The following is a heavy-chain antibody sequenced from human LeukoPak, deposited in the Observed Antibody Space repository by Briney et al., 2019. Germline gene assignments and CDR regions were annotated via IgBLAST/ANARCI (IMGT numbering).Heavy chain of an antibody. J-gene: IGHJ5*02. CDR2: IYYSGST. Sequence: SETLSLTCTVSGGSISSGGYYWSWIRQHPGKGLEWIGCIYYSGSTYYNPSLKSRVTISVDTSKNQFSLKLSSVTAADTAVYYCARDSYYYDSSGYLTWGQGTLVTVSS. D-gene: IGHD3-22*01. CDR1: GGSISSGGYY. V-gene: IGHV4-31*03. CDR3: ARDSYYYDSSGYLT.